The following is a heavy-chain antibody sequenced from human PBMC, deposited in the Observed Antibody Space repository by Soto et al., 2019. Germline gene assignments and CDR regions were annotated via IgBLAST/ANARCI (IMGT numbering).Heavy chain of an antibody. V-gene: IGHV1-69*06. Sequence: QVNLVQSGAEVKKPGSSVKVSCKASGDSFSSLSLNWVRQAPGQGLEWVGGIIPVVGTGTYAQKFEDRVTIPAVKSSSTVYLELTRLTSEDTVVYYWAREIVTMGGPFDCWGQGALVTVSS. J-gene: IGHJ4*02. D-gene: IGHD3-10*01. CDR1: GDSFSSLS. CDR2: IIPVVGTG. CDR3: AREIVTMGGPFDC.